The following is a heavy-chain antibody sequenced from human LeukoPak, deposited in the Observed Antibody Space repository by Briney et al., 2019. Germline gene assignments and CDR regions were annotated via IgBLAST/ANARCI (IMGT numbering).Heavy chain of an antibody. CDR3: ARDSGGMDV. J-gene: IGHJ6*02. V-gene: IGHV4-59*01. Sequence: PSETLSLTCTVSGGSISSYYWSWIQQPPGKGLEWIGYIYYSGSTNYNPSLKSRVTISVDTSKNQFSMKLSSVTAADTAVYYCARDSGGMDVWGQGTTVTVSS. CDR2: IYYSGST. D-gene: IGHD7-27*01. CDR1: GGSISSYY.